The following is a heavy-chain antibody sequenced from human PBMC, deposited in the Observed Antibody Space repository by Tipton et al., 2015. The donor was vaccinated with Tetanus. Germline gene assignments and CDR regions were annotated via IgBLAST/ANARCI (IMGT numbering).Heavy chain of an antibody. V-gene: IGHV1-18*01. J-gene: IGHJ4*02. CDR1: GYTFNTFG. Sequence: QVQLVQSGAEVKKPGASVKVSCKASGYTFNTFGISWVRQAPGQGLEWMGWLSVYNGNTNYAQKLQGRVTLTTDTPTSTAYMELRSPRPDDTAVYYCARVPTNPLAVDRPTDNWGQGTLVTVSS. D-gene: IGHD6-19*01. CDR2: LSVYNGNT. CDR3: ARVPTNPLAVDRPTDN.